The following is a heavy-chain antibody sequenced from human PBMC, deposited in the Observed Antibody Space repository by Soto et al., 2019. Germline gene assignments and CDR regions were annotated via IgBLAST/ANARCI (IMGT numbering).Heavy chain of an antibody. CDR3: ARVGSSGWSPDY. V-gene: IGHV4-59*11. D-gene: IGHD6-19*01. CDR1: GGSISGHY. J-gene: IGHJ4*02. Sequence: SETLSLTCTVSGGSISGHYWIWIRQSPGKGLEWIGYIFYSESTNYNPSLKSRVTLSADTSKNQSSLRLSSVTAADTAVYYCARVGSSGWSPDYWGQGTLVTVSS. CDR2: IFYSEST.